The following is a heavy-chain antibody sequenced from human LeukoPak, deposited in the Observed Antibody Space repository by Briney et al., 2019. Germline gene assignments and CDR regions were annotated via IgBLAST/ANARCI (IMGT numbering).Heavy chain of an antibody. CDR2: VYYSGST. CDR3: ARRPDGTSHFDY. D-gene: IGHD6-6*01. V-gene: IGHV4-59*08. CDR1: GGSIRSYF. Sequence: SETLSLTCTVSGGSIRSYFWSWIRQPPGKGLEWIGYVYYSGSTNYNPSLKSRVTISVDTSKKQFSLKLSSVPAADTAVYYCARRPDGTSHFDYWGQGTLVTVPS. J-gene: IGHJ4*02.